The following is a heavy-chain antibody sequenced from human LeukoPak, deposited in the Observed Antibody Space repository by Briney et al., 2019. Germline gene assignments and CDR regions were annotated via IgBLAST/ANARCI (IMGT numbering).Heavy chain of an antibody. CDR3: ARGGGQQLVRGAFDI. CDR2: IYYSGST. D-gene: IGHD6-13*01. V-gene: IGHV4-30-4*01. CDR1: GGSISSGDYY. Sequence: SETLSLTCTVSGGSISSGDYYWSWIRQPPGKGLEWIGYIYYSGSTYYNPSLKSRVTISADTSKNQFSLKLSSVTAADTAVYYCARGGGQQLVRGAFDIWGQGTMVTVSS. J-gene: IGHJ3*02.